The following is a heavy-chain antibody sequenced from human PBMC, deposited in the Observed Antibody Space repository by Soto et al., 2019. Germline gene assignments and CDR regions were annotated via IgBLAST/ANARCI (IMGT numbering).Heavy chain of an antibody. V-gene: IGHV1-3*05. CDR3: ASSDRHYLEEYGMGV. CDR1: GYTFSTYS. CDR2: INAGNGDT. J-gene: IGHJ6*02. D-gene: IGHD1-1*01. Sequence: QFHLVQSGAEEKKPGASVKVSCEASGYTFSTYSMHWVRQAPGQGLEWMGWINAGNGDTKHSQRFQGRVTITRDTSTSTASMELSNLTSEDTAIYYCASSDRHYLEEYGMGVWGQGTTVTVSS.